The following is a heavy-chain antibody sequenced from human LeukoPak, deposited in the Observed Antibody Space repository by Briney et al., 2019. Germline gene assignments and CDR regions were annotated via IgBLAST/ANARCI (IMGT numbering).Heavy chain of an antibody. V-gene: IGHV3-7*01. CDR2: IDQDGSAK. J-gene: IGHJ4*02. Sequence: QPGGSLRLSCEASGFTFTSYYMGWVRQAPGKGLEWVADIDQDGSAKYYVDSVKGRFTISRDNVKNSVYLQMNNLRVEDTAVYYCMRELWPADYWGQGILVTVSS. CDR1: GFTFTSYY. CDR3: MRELWPADY. D-gene: IGHD3-16*01.